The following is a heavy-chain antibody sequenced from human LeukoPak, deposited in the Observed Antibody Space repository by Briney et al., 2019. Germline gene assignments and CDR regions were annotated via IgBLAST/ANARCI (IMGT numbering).Heavy chain of an antibody. D-gene: IGHD3-9*01. Sequence: SETLSLTRAVYGGSFSGYYWSWIRQPPGKGLEWIGEINHSGSTNYNPSLKSRVTISVDTSKNQFSLKLSSVTAADTAVYYCATTQLRYFDWLLSGDAFDIWGQGTMVNVSS. V-gene: IGHV4-34*01. CDR1: GGSFSGYY. CDR2: INHSGST. CDR3: ATTQLRYFDWLLSGDAFDI. J-gene: IGHJ3*02.